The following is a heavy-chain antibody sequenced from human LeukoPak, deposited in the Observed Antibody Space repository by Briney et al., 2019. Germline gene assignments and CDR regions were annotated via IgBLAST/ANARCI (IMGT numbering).Heavy chain of an antibody. D-gene: IGHD3-10*01. CDR1: GFTFSSYA. V-gene: IGHV3-23*03. CDR2: LYAGGES. J-gene: IGHJ4*02. CDR3: ARDSAGYQYSSGNFDL. Sequence: PGGSLRLSCAASGFTFSSYAMSWVRQAPGKGLEWVSVLYAGGESYYADSVLGRFTISRDNSNNTVFLEMNSLTADDTAVYFCARDSAGYQYSSGNFDLWGQGTLVTVSS.